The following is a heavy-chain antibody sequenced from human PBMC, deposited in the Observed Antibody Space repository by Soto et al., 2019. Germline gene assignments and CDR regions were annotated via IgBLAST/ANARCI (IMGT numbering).Heavy chain of an antibody. Sequence: SGPTLVNPTETLTLTCTVSGFSLTTGKMGVSWIRQPPGKALEWLAHIFSDDERSYSTSLQGRLTISKDTSGSQVVLSMTNVDPVDTATYYCARMKVDSYQFYYAMDVWGQGTTVNVS. CDR2: IFSDDER. V-gene: IGHV2-26*01. J-gene: IGHJ6*02. CDR3: ARMKVDSYQFYYAMDV. CDR1: GFSLTTGKMG. D-gene: IGHD3-9*01.